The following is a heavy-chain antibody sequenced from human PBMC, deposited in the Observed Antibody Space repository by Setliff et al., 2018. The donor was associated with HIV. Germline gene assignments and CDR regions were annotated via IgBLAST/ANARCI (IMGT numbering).Heavy chain of an antibody. CDR1: GGSLSGYH. D-gene: IGHD3-10*01. J-gene: IGHJ4*02. CDR2: FYKSGST. Sequence: PSETLSLTCSVSGGSLSGYHWSWIRQPPGKGLEWIGYFYKSGSTNSGPSFKSRVSMSGDTSKNQLSLKVTSVTAADTAVYYCARLSDTPMASFDSWGQGTLVTVSS. CDR3: ARLSDTPMASFDS. V-gene: IGHV4-59*08.